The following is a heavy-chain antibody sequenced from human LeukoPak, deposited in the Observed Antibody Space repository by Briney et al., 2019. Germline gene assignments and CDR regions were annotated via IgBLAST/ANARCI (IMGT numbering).Heavy chain of an antibody. V-gene: IGHV5-51*01. CDR3: ARRGDAFDI. CDR1: GYIFTSYS. CDR2: IFPGDSDT. J-gene: IGHJ3*02. Sequence: GESLKISCKGSGYIFTSYSIAWVRQMPGKGLEWMGIIFPGDSDTIYSPSFQGHVTISADRSISTAYLQWTSLKASDTAIYYCARRGDAFDIWGQGTMVTVSS.